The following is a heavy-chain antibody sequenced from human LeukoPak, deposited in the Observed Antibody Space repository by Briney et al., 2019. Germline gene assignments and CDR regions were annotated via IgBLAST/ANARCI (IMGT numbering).Heavy chain of an antibody. D-gene: IGHD3-22*01. CDR1: GGSFSGYY. Sequence: PSETLSLTCAVYGGSFSGYYWSWIRQPPGKGLEWIGSIYYSGSTYYNPSLKSRVTISVDTSKNQFSLKLSSVTAADTAVYYCARSLYYDSSGYSFFPYGLIDYWGQGTLVTVSS. J-gene: IGHJ4*02. CDR3: ARSLYYDSSGYSFFPYGLIDY. V-gene: IGHV4-34*01. CDR2: IYYSGST.